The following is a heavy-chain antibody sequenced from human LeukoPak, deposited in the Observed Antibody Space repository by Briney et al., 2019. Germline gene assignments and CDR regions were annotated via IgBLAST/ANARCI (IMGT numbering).Heavy chain of an antibody. Sequence: ASAKVSCKASGYTFTSYYMHWVRQAPGQGLEWMGIIDPSGGGTSYAQKFQGRVTMTRDTSTSTVYMELSSLRSEDTAVYYCASLGSGNSPIIDFDYWGQGTLVTVSS. CDR1: GYTFTSYY. D-gene: IGHD3-10*01. CDR2: IDPSGGGT. J-gene: IGHJ4*02. CDR3: ASLGSGNSPIIDFDY. V-gene: IGHV1-46*01.